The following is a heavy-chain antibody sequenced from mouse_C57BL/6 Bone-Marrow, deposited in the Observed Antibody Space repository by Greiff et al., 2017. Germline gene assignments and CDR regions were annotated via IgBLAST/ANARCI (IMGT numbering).Heavy chain of an antibody. CDR2: IDPEDGET. Sequence: VQLKQSGAELVKPGASVKLSCTASGFNIKDYYMHWVKQRTEQGLEWIGRIDPEDGETKYAPKFQGKATITEDTSSNTAYLQLISMTAEDTAFYYCARREVQRTAHWYFDVWGTGTPVTVSS. D-gene: IGHD1-2*01. CDR3: ARREVQRTAHWYFDV. V-gene: IGHV14-2*01. CDR1: GFNIKDYY. J-gene: IGHJ1*03.